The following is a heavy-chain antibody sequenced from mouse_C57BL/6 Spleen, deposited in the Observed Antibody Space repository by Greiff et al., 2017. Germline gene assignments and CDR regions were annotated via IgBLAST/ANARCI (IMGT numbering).Heavy chain of an antibody. J-gene: IGHJ4*01. CDR3: TRGRFITTVVAPYAMDY. Sequence: DVKLVESGEGLVKPGGSLKLSCAASGFTFSSYAMSWVRQTPEKRLEWVAYISSGGDYIYYADTVKGRFTISRDNARNTLYLQMSSLKSEDTAMYYCTRGRFITTVVAPYAMDYWGQGTSVTVSS. V-gene: IGHV5-9-1*02. CDR1: GFTFSSYA. D-gene: IGHD1-1*01. CDR2: ISSGGDYI.